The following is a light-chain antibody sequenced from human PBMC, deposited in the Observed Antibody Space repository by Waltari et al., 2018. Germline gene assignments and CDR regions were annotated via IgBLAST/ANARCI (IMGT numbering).Light chain of an antibody. J-gene: IGLJ3*02. CDR3: SSYTRSSTWV. CDR2: DVS. Sequence: QSALTQPASVSGSPGQSITISCTGTSSDVGGYNYVSWYQQHPGKAPKLMIYDVSNRPSAVSDRFSGSKSGNTSSLTISGLQAEDEADYYCSSYTRSSTWVFGGGTKLTVL. CDR1: SSDVGGYNY. V-gene: IGLV2-14*03.